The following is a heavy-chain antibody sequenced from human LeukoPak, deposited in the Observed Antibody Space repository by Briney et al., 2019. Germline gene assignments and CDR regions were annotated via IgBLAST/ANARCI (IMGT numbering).Heavy chain of an antibody. Sequence: GGSLRLSCAASGFTFSSFSMNWVRQAPGKGLEWVSSITSSSSFIYYADSVKGRFTISRDNAKNSLYLQMNSLRAEDTAVYYCVVGYGSGSYNYWGQGTLVTVSS. CDR1: GFTFSSFS. V-gene: IGHV3-21*01. D-gene: IGHD3-10*01. J-gene: IGHJ4*02. CDR3: VVGYGSGSYNY. CDR2: ITSSSSFI.